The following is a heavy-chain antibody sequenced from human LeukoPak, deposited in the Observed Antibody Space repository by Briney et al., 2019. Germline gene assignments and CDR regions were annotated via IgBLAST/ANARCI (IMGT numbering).Heavy chain of an antibody. CDR3: ARILITSQNIATHGTPSYYYYGMDV. Sequence: SVKVSCKASGGTFSSYAISWVRQDPGQGLEWMGGIIPIFGTANYAQKFQGRVTITADESTSTAYMELSSLRSEDTAVYYCARILITSQNIATHGTPSYYYYGMDVWGQGTTVTVSS. V-gene: IGHV1-69*01. CDR1: GGTFSSYA. D-gene: IGHD1-14*01. CDR2: IIPIFGTA. J-gene: IGHJ6*02.